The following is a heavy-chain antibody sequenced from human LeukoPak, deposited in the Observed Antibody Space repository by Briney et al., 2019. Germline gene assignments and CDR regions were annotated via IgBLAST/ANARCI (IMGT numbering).Heavy chain of an antibody. Sequence: PGGSLRLSCAASGFTFSSYGMHWVRQAPGKGLEWVAVISYDGSNKYYADSVKGRFTISRDNSKNTLYLQMNSLRAEDTAVYYCAKALYDSSGYYIDYWGQGTLVTVSS. V-gene: IGHV3-30*18. CDR2: ISYDGSNK. CDR1: GFTFSSYG. CDR3: AKALYDSSGYYIDY. D-gene: IGHD3-22*01. J-gene: IGHJ4*02.